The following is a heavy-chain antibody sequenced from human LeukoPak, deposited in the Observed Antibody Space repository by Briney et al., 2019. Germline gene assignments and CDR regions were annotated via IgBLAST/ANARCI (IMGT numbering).Heavy chain of an antibody. Sequence: SQTLSLTCTDSGGSIISGDYYSSWIRQPPGKGLEWLGYIYYSGSTYYNPSLKSRATISVDTSKNHFSLKRSSVTAAITPVYYCARDYLLKIWGQAKMVTDSS. CDR1: GGSIISGDYY. D-gene: IGHD3-16*01. CDR3: ARDYLLKI. J-gene: IGHJ3*02. CDR2: IYYSGST. V-gene: IGHV4-30-4*08.